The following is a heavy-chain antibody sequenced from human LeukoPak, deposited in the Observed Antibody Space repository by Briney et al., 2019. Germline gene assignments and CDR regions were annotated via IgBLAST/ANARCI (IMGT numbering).Heavy chain of an antibody. CDR2: INHNGNVN. CDR1: GFTFSSYW. CDR3: ARDGYSSSSFTPFDY. V-gene: IGHV3-7*03. J-gene: IGHJ4*02. D-gene: IGHD6-6*01. Sequence: GGSLRLSCAASGFTFSSYWMNWARQAPGKGLEWVASINHNGNVNYYVDSVKGRFTISRDNAKNSLYLQMSNLGAEDTAVYYCARDGYSSSSFTPFDYWGQGTLVTVSS.